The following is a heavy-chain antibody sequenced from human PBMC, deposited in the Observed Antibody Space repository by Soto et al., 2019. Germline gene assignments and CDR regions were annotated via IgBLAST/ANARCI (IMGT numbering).Heavy chain of an antibody. CDR3: ARAGSGTIILFNYYYGMDV. J-gene: IGHJ6*02. D-gene: IGHD3-3*01. Sequence: QVQLVQSGAEVKKPGSSVKVSCKASGGTFSSYAISWVRQAPGQGLEWMGGIIPIFGTANYAQKFQGRVTITADKSTSTAYMELSSLRSEDTAVYYCARAGSGTIILFNYYYGMDVWGQGTTVTVSS. CDR1: GGTFSSYA. V-gene: IGHV1-69*06. CDR2: IIPIFGTA.